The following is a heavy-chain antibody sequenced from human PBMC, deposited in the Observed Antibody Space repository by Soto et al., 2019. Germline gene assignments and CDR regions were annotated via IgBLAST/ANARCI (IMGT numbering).Heavy chain of an antibody. J-gene: IGHJ4*02. CDR3: AKQSITVVRRSPFDY. V-gene: IGHV1-2*02. Sequence: VASVKTCCKASGYTFTGYYIYWLRQAPGQGLEWMGWINPNNGDTNYAQKFQGRVTMTRDSSISTAYLELSRLRSDDTAIYYCAKQSITVVRRSPFDYWGQGTLVTVSS. CDR1: GYTFTGYY. D-gene: IGHD3-10*01. CDR2: INPNNGDT.